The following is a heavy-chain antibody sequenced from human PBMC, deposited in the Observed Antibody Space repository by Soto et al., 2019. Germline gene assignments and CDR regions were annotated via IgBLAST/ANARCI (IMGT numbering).Heavy chain of an antibody. CDR2: IRSKGNNYAT. V-gene: IGHV3-73*01. Sequence: GSLRLSCAASGFTFSGSAMHWVRQASGKGLEWVGHIRSKGNNYATAYAASVKGRFTISRDDSKNTAYLQMNNLETEDTAVYYCARPRGVAAGSWFDSWGQGTLVTVSS. D-gene: IGHD6-13*01. J-gene: IGHJ5*01. CDR3: ARPRGVAAGSWFDS. CDR1: GFTFSGSA.